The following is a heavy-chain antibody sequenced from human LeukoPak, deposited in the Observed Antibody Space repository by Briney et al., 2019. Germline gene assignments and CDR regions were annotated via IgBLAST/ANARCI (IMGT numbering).Heavy chain of an antibody. J-gene: IGHJ4*02. D-gene: IGHD4-11*01. Sequence: ASVKVSCKATGYTFTSYGISWVRQAPGQGLEWMGWISAYNGNTNYAQKLQGRVTMTTDTSTSTAYMELRSLRSDDTAVYYCARDLLYDYSNYCDHWGQGTLVTVSS. CDR3: ARDLLYDYSNYCDH. V-gene: IGHV1-18*01. CDR2: ISAYNGNT. CDR1: GYTFTSYG.